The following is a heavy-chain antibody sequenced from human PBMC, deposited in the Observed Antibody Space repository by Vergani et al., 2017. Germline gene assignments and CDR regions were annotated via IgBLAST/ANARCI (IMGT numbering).Heavy chain of an antibody. J-gene: IGHJ6*02. CDR1: GGSISSGSYY. D-gene: IGHD2-15*01. CDR3: ARGRYKGYCSGGSCSYYYYYGMDV. Sequence: QVQLQESGPGLVKPSQTLSLTCTVSGGSISSGSYYWSWIRQPAGKGLEWIGRIYTSGSTNYNPSLKSRVTISVDTSKNQFALKLSSVTAADTAVYYCARGRYKGYCSGGSCSYYYYYGMDVWGQGTTVTVSS. V-gene: IGHV4-61*02. CDR2: IYTSGST.